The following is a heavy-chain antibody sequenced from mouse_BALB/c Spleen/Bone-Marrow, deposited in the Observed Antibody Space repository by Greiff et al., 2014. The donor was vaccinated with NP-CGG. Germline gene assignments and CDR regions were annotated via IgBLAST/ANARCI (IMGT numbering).Heavy chain of an antibody. J-gene: IGHJ2*01. Sequence: VQLKESGGGLVQPGGSLRLSCTTSGFTFTDYFMTWVRQPPGKALEWLGFIRNKPNGYTTEYNPSVKGRLTISRDNSQGILYLQMNTLRAEDSAIYYCARDYSGYFDFWGQGTTLTVSS. CDR1: GFTFTDYF. CDR2: IRNKPNGYTT. D-gene: IGHD5-1*01. CDR3: ARDYSGYFDF. V-gene: IGHV7-3*02.